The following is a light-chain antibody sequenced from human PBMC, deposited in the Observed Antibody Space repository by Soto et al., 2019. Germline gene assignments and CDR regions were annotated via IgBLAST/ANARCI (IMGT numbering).Light chain of an antibody. CDR1: QSVSSN. J-gene: IGKJ2*01. CDR2: GAS. V-gene: IGKV3-15*01. CDR3: QHYHRWPPYQ. Sequence: EIVMTQSPATLSASPGERATLSCRASQSVSSNLAWYQQKPGQAPRLLIYGASIRAANIPAGFSGSGSGTELTPTISSVQYEDSAIYYWQHYHRWPPYQLGQGTKLDIK.